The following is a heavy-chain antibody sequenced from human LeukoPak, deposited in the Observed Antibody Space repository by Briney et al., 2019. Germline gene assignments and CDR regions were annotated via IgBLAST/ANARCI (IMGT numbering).Heavy chain of an antibody. J-gene: IGHJ6*02. CDR3: ARDAVYDFWSGYWFRYGMDV. CDR2: IWYDGSNK. CDR1: GFTFSSYA. D-gene: IGHD3-3*01. V-gene: IGHV3-33*08. Sequence: PRRSLRLSCAASGFTFSSYAMHWVRQAPGKGLEWVAVIWYDGSNKYYADSVKGRFTISRDNSKNTLYLQMNSLRAEDTAVYYCARDAVYDFWSGYWFRYGMDVWGQGTTVTVSS.